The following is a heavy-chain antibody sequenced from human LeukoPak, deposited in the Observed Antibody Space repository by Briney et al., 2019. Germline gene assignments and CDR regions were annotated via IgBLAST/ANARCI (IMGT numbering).Heavy chain of an antibody. D-gene: IGHD5-18*01. CDR3: ASGRGYSYGDDAFDI. Sequence: GGSLRLSCAASGFTFSSYAMSWVRQAPGKGLEWVSSISSSSSYIYYADSVKGRFTISRDNAKNSLYLQMNSLRAEDTAVYYCASGRGYSYGDDAFDIWGQGTMVTVSS. CDR2: ISSSSSYI. J-gene: IGHJ3*02. V-gene: IGHV3-21*01. CDR1: GFTFSSYA.